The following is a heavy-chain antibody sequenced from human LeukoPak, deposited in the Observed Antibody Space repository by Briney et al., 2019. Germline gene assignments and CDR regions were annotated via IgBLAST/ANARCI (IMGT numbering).Heavy chain of an antibody. V-gene: IGHV3-72*01. J-gene: IGHJ3*01. CDR3: VRVTFAVFDF. Sequence: GGSLRLSCAGSGFTFNDHYMDWVRQAPGKGLEWIGRIRKRLDSYSTEYGASVKGRFTISRDDSKNLLYLQMNSLKIEDTAIYFCVRVTFAVFDFWGQGTMVTVSS. CDR1: GFTFNDHY. D-gene: IGHD3-3*01. CDR2: IRKRLDSYST.